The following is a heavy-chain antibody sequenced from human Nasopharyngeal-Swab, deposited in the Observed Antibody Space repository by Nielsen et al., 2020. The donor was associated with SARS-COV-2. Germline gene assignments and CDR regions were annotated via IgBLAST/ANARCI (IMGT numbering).Heavy chain of an antibody. Sequence: WIRQPPGKGLEWIGYIYYSGSTNYNPSLKSRVTISVDTSKNQFSLKLSSVTAADTAVYYCARVLRGVAARPLGFGYYYYYYMDVWGKGTTVTVSS. D-gene: IGHD6-6*01. J-gene: IGHJ6*03. CDR2: IYYSGST. V-gene: IGHV4-59*12. CDR3: ARVLRGVAARPLGFGYYYYYYMDV.